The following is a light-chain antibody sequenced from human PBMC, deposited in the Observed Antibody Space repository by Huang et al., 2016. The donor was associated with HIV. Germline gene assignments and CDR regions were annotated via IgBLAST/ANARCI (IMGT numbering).Light chain of an antibody. CDR3: LQHNGHPLT. V-gene: IGKV1-17*03. J-gene: IGKJ4*01. Sequence: DIQMTQSPSVMSASVGDRVTISCRASQGISNRLVWFPQKPGRVPKRLIHDASSLESGVPTRFIGSGSGTEFTLTINSLQPEDFATYYCLQHNGHPLTFGGGTRVEIK. CDR2: DAS. CDR1: QGISNR.